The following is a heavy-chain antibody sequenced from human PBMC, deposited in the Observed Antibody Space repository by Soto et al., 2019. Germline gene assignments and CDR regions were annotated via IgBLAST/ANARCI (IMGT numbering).Heavy chain of an antibody. Sequence: SVKVSCKASGGTFSSYAISWVRQAPGQGLEWMGGIIPIFGTANYAQKFQGRVTITADESTSTAYMELSSLRSEDTAVYYCARGTYYDILTGYYFDYWGQGTLVTVSS. J-gene: IGHJ4*02. CDR2: IIPIFGTA. D-gene: IGHD3-9*01. CDR3: ARGTYYDILTGYYFDY. CDR1: GGTFSSYA. V-gene: IGHV1-69*13.